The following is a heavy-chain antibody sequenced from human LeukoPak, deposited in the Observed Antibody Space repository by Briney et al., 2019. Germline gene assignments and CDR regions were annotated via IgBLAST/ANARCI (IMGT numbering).Heavy chain of an antibody. CDR2: ISSSSSYI. CDR1: GFTFNDYA. Sequence: PGGSLRLSCVASGFTFNDYAMNWVRQAPGKGLEWVSSISSSSSYISYADSVKGRFTISRDNAKNSLYLQMNSLRAEDTAVYYCARERYCSSTSCPNDYWGQGTLVTVSS. V-gene: IGHV3-21*01. CDR3: ARERYCSSTSCPNDY. D-gene: IGHD2-2*01. J-gene: IGHJ4*02.